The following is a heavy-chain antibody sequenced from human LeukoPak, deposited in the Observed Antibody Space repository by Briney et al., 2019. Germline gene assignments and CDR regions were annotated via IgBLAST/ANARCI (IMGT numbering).Heavy chain of an antibody. V-gene: IGHV4-59*01. Sequence: SETLSLTCTVSGGSINTFYWSWIRQPPGKGLEWIGYFYYSGSTNYNPSLESRVTISVDTSKNQFSLKLSSVTAADTAVYYCARAVTGGILDYWGQGTLVTVSS. J-gene: IGHJ4*02. D-gene: IGHD6-19*01. CDR1: GGSINTFY. CDR2: FYYSGST. CDR3: ARAVTGGILDY.